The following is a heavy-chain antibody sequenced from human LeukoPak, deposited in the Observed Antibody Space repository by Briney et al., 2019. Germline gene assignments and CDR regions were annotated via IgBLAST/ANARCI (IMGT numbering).Heavy chain of an antibody. D-gene: IGHD1-1*01. Sequence: SQTLSLTCAVSGGSLSSGGYSWSWIRQPPGKGLEWIGYIYHSGSTYYNPSLKSRVTISVDRSKNQFSLKLSSVTAADTAVYYCARDHWNDGPSNWFDPWGQGTLVTVSS. V-gene: IGHV4-30-2*01. CDR1: GGSLSSGGYS. J-gene: IGHJ5*02. CDR2: IYHSGST. CDR3: ARDHWNDGPSNWFDP.